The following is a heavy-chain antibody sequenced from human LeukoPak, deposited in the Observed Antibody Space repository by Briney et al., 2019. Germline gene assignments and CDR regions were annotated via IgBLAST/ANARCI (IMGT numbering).Heavy chain of an antibody. V-gene: IGHV3-7*01. CDR2: INPDGNKK. CDR3: ARDLTTVTPLGYYYYGMDV. Sequence: GGSLRLSCAVSGLTFSSSWMDWVRQAPGKGLEWVASINPDGNKKYSADSVKGRFTISRDNAENSLYLQMNSLRAEDTAVYYCARDLTTVTPLGYYYYGMDVWGQGTTVTVSS. D-gene: IGHD4-17*01. J-gene: IGHJ6*02. CDR1: GLTFSSSW.